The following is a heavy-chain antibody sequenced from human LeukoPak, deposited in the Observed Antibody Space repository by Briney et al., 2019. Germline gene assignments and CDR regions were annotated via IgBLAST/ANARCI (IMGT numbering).Heavy chain of an antibody. D-gene: IGHD3-3*01. CDR2: IKSKSEDGAR. J-gene: IGHJ4*02. V-gene: IGHV3-15*01. Sequence: GGSLRLSCEVSRFTLSNAWMSWVRQAPGRGLEWVGRIKSKSEDGARDYTAPVKGRFTISRDDSKNTLYLQMNSLKTEDTAVYYCTTDPHYDFWSGYSLDYWGQGTLVTVSS. CDR3: TTDPHYDFWSGYSLDY. CDR1: RFTLSNAW.